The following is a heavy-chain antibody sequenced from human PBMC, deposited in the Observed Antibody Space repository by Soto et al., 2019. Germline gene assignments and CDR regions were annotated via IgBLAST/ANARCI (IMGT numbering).Heavy chain of an antibody. CDR1: GYTFTSYA. D-gene: IGHD6-19*01. J-gene: IGHJ4*02. V-gene: IGHV1-3*01. Sequence: ASVKVSCKASGYTFTSYAMHWVRQAPGQRLEWMGWINAGNGNTKYSQKFQGRVTITRDTSASTAYMELSSLRSEDTAVYYCASVRRGWYWLDYWGQGTLVTVSS. CDR2: INAGNGNT. CDR3: ASVRRGWYWLDY.